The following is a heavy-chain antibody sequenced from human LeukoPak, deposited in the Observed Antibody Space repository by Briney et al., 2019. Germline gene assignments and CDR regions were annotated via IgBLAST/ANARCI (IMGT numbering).Heavy chain of an antibody. J-gene: IGHJ3*02. Sequence: ASVKVSCKVSGYTLTELSMHWVRQAPGKGLEWMGGFDPEDGETIYAQKFQGRVTMTEDTSTDTAYMELSSLRSEDTAVYYCARANDYGDYSTFDIWGQGTMVTVSS. V-gene: IGHV1-24*01. CDR2: FDPEDGET. D-gene: IGHD4-17*01. CDR1: GYTLTELS. CDR3: ARANDYGDYSTFDI.